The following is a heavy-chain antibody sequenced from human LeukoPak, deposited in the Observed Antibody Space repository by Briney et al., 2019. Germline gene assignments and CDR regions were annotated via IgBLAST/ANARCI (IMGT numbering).Heavy chain of an antibody. J-gene: IGHJ5*02. V-gene: IGHV3-21*01. CDR3: VRGVGSGYPNNWFDP. CDR2: ITSGSSYI. Sequence: GGSLRLSCAASGFTFSHYSMNWVRQAPGKGLEWVSSITSGSSYIYYADSVKGRVAISRDNAKNSLYLQMHSLRADDSAVYYCVRGVGSGYPNNWFDPWGQGTLVTVSS. D-gene: IGHD3-3*01. CDR1: GFTFSHYS.